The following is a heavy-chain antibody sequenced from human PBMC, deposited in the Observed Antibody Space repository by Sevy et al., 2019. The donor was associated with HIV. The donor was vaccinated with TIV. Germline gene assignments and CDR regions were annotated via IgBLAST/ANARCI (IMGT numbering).Heavy chain of an antibody. D-gene: IGHD5-18*01. CDR2: ISYDGNIK. CDR1: RFTFSTYA. CDR3: AGDGGAYTYGTGKY. J-gene: IGHJ4*02. Sequence: GGSLRLSCAASRFTFSTYAMHWVRQAPGKGLEWVSVISYDGNIKYYADSVKGRFTISRDDSKNTLYLQMNSLRAEDTAVYYCAGDGGAYTYGTGKYWGQGTLVTVSS. V-gene: IGHV3-30-3*01.